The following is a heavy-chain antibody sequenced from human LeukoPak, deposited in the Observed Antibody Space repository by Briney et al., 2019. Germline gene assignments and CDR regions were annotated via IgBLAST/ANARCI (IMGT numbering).Heavy chain of an antibody. CDR1: GGSFSGYF. V-gene: IGHV4-34*01. D-gene: IGHD3-10*01. Sequence: PSETLSLTCAVYGGSFSGYFWTWIRQRPGKGLELIWQVNHSGSTAYNPSLKSRVTISVDTSKNHFSLKLTSVTAADTAVYYCARGADGEDYGYSDLWGRGTLVTVSS. CDR3: ARGADGEDYGYSDL. CDR2: VNHSGST. J-gene: IGHJ2*01.